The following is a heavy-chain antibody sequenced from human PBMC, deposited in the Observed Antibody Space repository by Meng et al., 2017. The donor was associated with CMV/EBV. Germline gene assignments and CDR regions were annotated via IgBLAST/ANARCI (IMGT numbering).Heavy chain of an antibody. D-gene: IGHD6-6*01. CDR1: GYSFTSYW. J-gene: IGHJ6*02. Sequence: KVSCKGSGYSFTSYWIGWVRQMPGKGLEWMGIIYPGDSDTRHSPSFQGQVTISADKSISTAYLQWSSLKASDTAMYYCVSSSSYRRYYGMDVWGQGTTVTVSS. CDR3: VSSSSYRRYYGMDV. V-gene: IGHV5-51*01. CDR2: IYPGDSDT.